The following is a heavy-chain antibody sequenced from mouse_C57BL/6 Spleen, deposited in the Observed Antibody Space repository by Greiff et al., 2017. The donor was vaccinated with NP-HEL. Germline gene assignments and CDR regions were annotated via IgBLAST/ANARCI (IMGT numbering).Heavy chain of an antibody. CDR3: ARPLGPTGDY. J-gene: IGHJ4*01. Sequence: VQLQQSGAELVRPGTSVKVSCKASGYAFTNYLIEWVKQRPGQGLEWIGVINPGSGGTNYNEKFKGKATLTTDKSSSTAYMQLSSLTSEDSAVYFCARPLGPTGDYWGQGTSVTVSS. V-gene: IGHV1-54*01. D-gene: IGHD4-1*01. CDR1: GYAFTNYL. CDR2: INPGSGGT.